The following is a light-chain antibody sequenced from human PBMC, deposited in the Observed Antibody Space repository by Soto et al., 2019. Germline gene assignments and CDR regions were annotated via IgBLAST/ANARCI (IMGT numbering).Light chain of an antibody. CDR1: SSDVGGYNY. Sequence: HSALTQSASVSGSPGQSITISCTGTSSDVGGYNYVSWYQHHPGKAPKLMIYEVSNRPSGVSNRFSGSKSGNTASLTISGLQAEDEADYYCSSYTSSSTLVFGGGTKLTVL. CDR3: SSYTSSSTLV. CDR2: EVS. V-gene: IGLV2-14*01. J-gene: IGLJ2*01.